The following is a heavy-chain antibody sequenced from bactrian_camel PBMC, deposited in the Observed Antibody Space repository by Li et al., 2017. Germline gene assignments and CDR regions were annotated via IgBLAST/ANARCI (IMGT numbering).Heavy chain of an antibody. V-gene: IGHV3S53*01. D-gene: IGHD6*01. J-gene: IGHJ4*01. Sequence: QVQLVESGGGLVQPGGSLRLSCAASGDTYSINCMAWYRQAPGKEREGVAAIYNLNGNPYYADSVEGRFAITQDTAKNIVFLHMPNLTPEDTAIFYCAADKLRCTVAHGMYHTWPDLDYFGQGTQVTVS. CDR1: GDTYSINC. CDR2: IYNLNGNP. CDR3: AADKLRCTVAHGMYHTWPDLDY.